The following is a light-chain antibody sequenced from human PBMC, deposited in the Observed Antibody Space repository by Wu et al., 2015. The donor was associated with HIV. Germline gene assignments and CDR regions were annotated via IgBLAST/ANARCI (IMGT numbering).Light chain of an antibody. CDR2: GAS. CDR3: QQYGSSPLT. Sequence: EIVLTQSPGTLSLSPGERATLSCRASEDLASDYLAWFQQRPGQAPTLLIYGASYRATGVPDRFSASGSGADFSLTIRRLEPEDFAVYYCQQYGSSPLTFGGGTKVEIK. V-gene: IGKV3-20*01. CDR1: EDLASDY. J-gene: IGKJ4*01.